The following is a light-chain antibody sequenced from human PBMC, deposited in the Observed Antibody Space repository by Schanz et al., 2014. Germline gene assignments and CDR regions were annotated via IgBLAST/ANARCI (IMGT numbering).Light chain of an antibody. V-gene: IGLV3-21*03. CDR3: QVWDSSSDHPVV. CDR1: NIESKV. CDR2: DDS. Sequence: SSELTQPPSVSVAPGKTARITCGGTNIESKVVQWYQQKPGQAPVLVVYDDSDRPSGIPERFSGSNSGNTATLTISRVEAGDEADYYCQVWDSSSDHPVVFGGGTKLTVL. J-gene: IGLJ2*01.